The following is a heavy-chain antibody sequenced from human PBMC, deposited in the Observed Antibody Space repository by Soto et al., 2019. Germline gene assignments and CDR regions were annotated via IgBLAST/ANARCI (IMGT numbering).Heavy chain of an antibody. CDR2: ISGSGGST. CDR1: GFTFSSYA. CDR3: AKDTPLRYYYGSGSYFDY. V-gene: IGHV3-23*01. D-gene: IGHD3-10*01. Sequence: EVQLLESGGGLVQPGGSLRLSCAASGFTFSSYAMSWVRQAPGKGLEWVSAISGSGGSTYYADSVKGRFTISRDNSKSTLYLQMNSLRAEDTAVYYCAKDTPLRYYYGSGSYFDYWGQGTLVTVSS. J-gene: IGHJ4*02.